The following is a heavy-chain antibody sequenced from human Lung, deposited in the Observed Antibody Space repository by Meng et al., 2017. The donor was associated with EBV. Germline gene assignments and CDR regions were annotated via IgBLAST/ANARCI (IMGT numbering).Heavy chain of an antibody. V-gene: IGHV1-18*01. CDR2: FVNNVNT. CDR3: ARGTPGRSYSDY. CDR1: GYTFSKYG. Sequence: QVQLVQSGCAVKTPGAAEKVVWKASGYTFSKYGLNGVPQAPGQGLEWMGWFVNNVNTYSAQKFQDRVTMTTDTHTSTAFMELRSLRSDDTAVYYCARGTPGRSYSDYWGQGTLVTVSS. J-gene: IGHJ4*02. D-gene: IGHD1-26*01.